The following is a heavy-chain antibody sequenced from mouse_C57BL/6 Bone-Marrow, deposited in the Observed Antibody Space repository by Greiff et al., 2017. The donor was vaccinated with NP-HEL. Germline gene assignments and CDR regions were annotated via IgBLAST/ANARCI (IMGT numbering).Heavy chain of an antibody. CDR1: GYTFTSYW. CDR3: ARKEGNSWFAY. Sequence: VQLQQPGAELVKPGASVKLSCKASGYTFTSYWMHWVKQRPGQGLEWIGMIHPNSGSTNYNEKFKSKATLTVDKSSSTAYMQLSSLTSEDFAVYYCARKEGNSWFAYWGQGTLVTVSA. CDR2: IHPNSGST. D-gene: IGHD2-1*01. V-gene: IGHV1-64*01. J-gene: IGHJ3*01.